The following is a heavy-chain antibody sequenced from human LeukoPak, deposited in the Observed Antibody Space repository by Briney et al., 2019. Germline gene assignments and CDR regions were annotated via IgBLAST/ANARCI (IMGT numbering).Heavy chain of an antibody. CDR3: ARRDTSGWFPDY. V-gene: IGHV4-59*08. CDR1: VGSICGYY. D-gene: IGHD6-19*01. J-gene: IGHJ4*02. Sequence: SETLSLTCTLSVGSICGYYWSWMPHPPGKGRVWIGYIGYSGSTDYTASLESRVTISVDKSNNQFYLKLSSVTAADTAVYYCARRDTSGWFPDYWGQGTLVTVSS. CDR2: IGYSGST.